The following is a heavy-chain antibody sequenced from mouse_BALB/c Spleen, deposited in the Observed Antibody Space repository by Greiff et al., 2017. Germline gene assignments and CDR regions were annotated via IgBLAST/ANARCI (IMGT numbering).Heavy chain of an antibody. J-gene: IGHJ3*01. Sequence: EVKVVESGPELVKPGASVKMSCKASGYTFTSYVMHWVKQKPGQGLEWIGYINPYNDGTKYNEKFKGKATLTSDKSSSTAYMELSSLTSEDSAVYYCARTLLRLAWFAYWGQGTLVTVSA. CDR1: GYTFTSYV. D-gene: IGHD1-2*01. V-gene: IGHV1-14*01. CDR2: INPYNDGT. CDR3: ARTLLRLAWFAY.